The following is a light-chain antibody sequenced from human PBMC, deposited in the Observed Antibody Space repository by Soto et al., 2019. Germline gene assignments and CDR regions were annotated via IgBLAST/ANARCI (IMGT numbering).Light chain of an antibody. CDR3: QQHNSYPYT. J-gene: IGKJ5*01. CDR2: DAS. V-gene: IGKV1-5*01. Sequence: EIQLTQSPCTLSSSLGDRATLSCRASQSISSSLSWYQQKPGKAPKLLIYDASSLESGVPARFSGSGSGTEFTLTISSLQPDDFATYYCQQHNSYPYTFGQGTRLEIK. CDR1: QSISSS.